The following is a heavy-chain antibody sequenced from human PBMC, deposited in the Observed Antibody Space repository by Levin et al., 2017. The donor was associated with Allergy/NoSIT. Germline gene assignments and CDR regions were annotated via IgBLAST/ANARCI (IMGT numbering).Heavy chain of an antibody. J-gene: IGHJ2*01. Sequence: LRLSCTVSGGSISSGGYYWTWIRQHPGKGLEWIGYIYNSGNTYYNPSLKSRVTISVDTSKNQFSLRLSSVTAADTAVSYCARDLVYHDSRGPRNWYLGLWGRGTLVTVSS. CDR3: ARDLVYHDSRGPRNWYLGL. CDR1: GGSISSGGYY. V-gene: IGHV4-31*03. D-gene: IGHD3-22*01. CDR2: IYNSGNT.